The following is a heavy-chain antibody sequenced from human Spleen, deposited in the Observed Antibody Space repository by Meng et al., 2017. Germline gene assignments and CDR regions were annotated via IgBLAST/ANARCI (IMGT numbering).Heavy chain of an antibody. J-gene: IGHJ5*02. CDR1: GGTFSNFA. Sequence: SSVKVSCKASGGTFSNFAIRWVRQAPGQGLEWMGGIIPIFGTANYAQKFQGRVTITADKSTSTAYMELSSLRSEDTAVYYCAGLGGGRNPGWFDPWGQGTLVTVSS. CDR2: IIPIFGTA. CDR3: AGLGGGRNPGWFDP. D-gene: IGHD2-15*01. V-gene: IGHV1-69*06.